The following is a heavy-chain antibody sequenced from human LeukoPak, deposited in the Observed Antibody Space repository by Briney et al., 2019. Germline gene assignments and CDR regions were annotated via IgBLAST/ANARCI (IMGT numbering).Heavy chain of an antibody. CDR2: ISYDGSNK. CDR3: ARGYYGDEQHRVPEPFDY. Sequence: PGGSLRLSCAASGFTFSSYAMHWVRQAPGKGLEWVAVISYDGSNKYYADSVKGRFTISRDNSKNTLYLQMNSLRAEDTAVYYCARGYYGDEQHRVPEPFDYWGQGTLVTVSS. V-gene: IGHV3-30*04. D-gene: IGHD4-17*01. CDR1: GFTFSSYA. J-gene: IGHJ4*02.